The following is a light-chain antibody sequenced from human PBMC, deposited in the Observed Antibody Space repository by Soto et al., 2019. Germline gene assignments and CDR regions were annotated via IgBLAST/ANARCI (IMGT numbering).Light chain of an antibody. CDR3: GTWDSSLTAGV. Sequence: QSVLTQPPSVSAAPGQKVTISCSGSGSNIESNYVSWYQQLPGTAPKLLIYDNDKRPSGIPDRFSGSKSGTSATLGITGLQTGDEADYYCGTWDSSLTAGVFGGGTKLTVL. V-gene: IGLV1-51*01. J-gene: IGLJ3*02. CDR2: DND. CDR1: GSNIESNY.